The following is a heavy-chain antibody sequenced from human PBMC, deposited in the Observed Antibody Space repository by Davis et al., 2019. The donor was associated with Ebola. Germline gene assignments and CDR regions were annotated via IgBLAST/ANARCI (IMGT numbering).Heavy chain of an antibody. Sequence: GESLKISCVASGFTFGSYAMNWVRLVPGKGLEWVSSITSGDGAHYAGSVKGRFTISRDNSKNTVYLQMNSLRAEDTAMFYCASGQTRSSSVDYWGQGTLVTVSS. CDR3: ASGQTRSSSVDY. CDR2: ITSGDGA. CDR1: GFTFGSYA. D-gene: IGHD3/OR15-3a*01. V-gene: IGHV3-23*01. J-gene: IGHJ4*02.